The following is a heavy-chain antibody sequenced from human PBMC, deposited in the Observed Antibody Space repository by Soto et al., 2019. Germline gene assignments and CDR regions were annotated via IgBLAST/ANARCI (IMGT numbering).Heavy chain of an antibody. CDR2: ISYDGSNT. J-gene: IGHJ4*01. V-gene: IGHV3-30-3*01. CDR3: AKDLSFGIVGAWGLYFEY. CDR1: GFTFSSFA. Sequence: QVQLVESGGGVLQPGRSLRLSCAASGFTFSSFAMHWVRQAPGKGLEWVAFISYDGSNTYYADSVKGRVTISRDNSKKTVYLEINSLRDEDTAVYHCAKDLSFGIVGAWGLYFEYWGQGTLVTVSS. D-gene: IGHD1-26*01.